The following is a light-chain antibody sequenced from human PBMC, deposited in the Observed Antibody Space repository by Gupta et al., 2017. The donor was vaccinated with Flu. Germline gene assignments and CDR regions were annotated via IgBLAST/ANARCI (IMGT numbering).Light chain of an antibody. J-gene: IGKJ1*01. CDR3: RQSLQTPGT. Sequence: EIVMTQSPLSLPVTPGESASISCRSSQSLLRKNEYNHLDWYLQKPGQSPHLLIYLGSNRASGVPDRFSGSGSGTNFTLKISRVEAEDVGVYYCRQSLQTPGTFGQGTKVETK. CDR1: QSLLRKNEYNH. V-gene: IGKV2-28*01. CDR2: LGS.